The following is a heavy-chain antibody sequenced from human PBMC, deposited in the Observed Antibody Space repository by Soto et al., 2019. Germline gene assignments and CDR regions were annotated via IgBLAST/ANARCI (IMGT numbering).Heavy chain of an antibody. V-gene: IGHV4-34*01. D-gene: IGHD4-17*01. CDR3: ARLTRVTTSVYYYGMDV. J-gene: IGHJ6*02. CDR2: INHSGST. CDR1: GGSFSGYY. Sequence: PSETLSLTCAVYGGSFSGYYWSWIRQPPGKGLEWIGEINHSGSTNYNPSLKSRVTISVDTSKNQFSLKLSSVTAAVTAVYYCARLTRVTTSVYYYGMDVWGQGTKVTSP.